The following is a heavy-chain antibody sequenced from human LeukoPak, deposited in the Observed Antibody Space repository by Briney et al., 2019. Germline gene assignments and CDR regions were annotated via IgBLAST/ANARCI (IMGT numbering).Heavy chain of an antibody. D-gene: IGHD4-11*01. Sequence: PGGSLRLSCAASRFTFSDYGMHWVRQAPGKGLEWVAVVSYDGTNRYYADSVQGRFTISRDNAKNSLYLQMNSLRAEDTAVYYCARDDYSNFGAYWGQGTLVTVSS. CDR2: VSYDGTNR. CDR1: RFTFSDYG. V-gene: IGHV3-30*03. CDR3: ARDDYSNFGAY. J-gene: IGHJ4*02.